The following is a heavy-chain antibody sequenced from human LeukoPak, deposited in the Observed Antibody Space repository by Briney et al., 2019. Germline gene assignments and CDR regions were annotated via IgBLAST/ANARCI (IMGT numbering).Heavy chain of an antibody. CDR3: ARAIGSSWGKVDY. CDR2: MSKDGATI. Sequence: GGSLRLSRAASGFTFSRHGMHWARHAPGKGLKWVAGMSKDGATIRYEGSVEGRFTISRDNSKNTVHLQMNSLRSEDTAVYYCARAIGSSWGKVDYWGQGTLVTVSS. V-gene: IGHV3-30*03. J-gene: IGHJ4*02. D-gene: IGHD6-13*01. CDR1: GFTFSRHG.